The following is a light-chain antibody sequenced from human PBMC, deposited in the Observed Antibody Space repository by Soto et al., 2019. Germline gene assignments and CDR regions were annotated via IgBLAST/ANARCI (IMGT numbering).Light chain of an antibody. CDR2: GAS. V-gene: IGKV3-20*01. CDR3: QQYGSSLIT. J-gene: IGKJ5*01. Sequence: DIVLTQSPGTLSLSPGERVTLSCMASQTIRSTYFAWYQQKPGQAPILLIYGASSRAAGIPVRFSGTGSGTDFALTISRLEHEDAAVYYCQQYGSSLITFGRGTRLEIK. CDR1: QTIRSTY.